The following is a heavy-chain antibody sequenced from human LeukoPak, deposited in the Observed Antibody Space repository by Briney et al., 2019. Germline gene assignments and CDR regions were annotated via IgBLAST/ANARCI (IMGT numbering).Heavy chain of an antibody. D-gene: IGHD3-10*01. J-gene: IGHJ6*03. CDR2: IYYSGST. CDR1: GGSISSYY. CDR3: ARGIDGSGSYYYYYYYMDV. Sequence: SETLSLTCTVCGGSISSYYWSWIRQPPGKGLEWIGYIYYSGSTNYNPSLKSRVTISVDTSKNQFSLKLSSVTAADTAVYYCARGIDGSGSYYYYYYYMDVWGKGTTVTVSS. V-gene: IGHV4-59*01.